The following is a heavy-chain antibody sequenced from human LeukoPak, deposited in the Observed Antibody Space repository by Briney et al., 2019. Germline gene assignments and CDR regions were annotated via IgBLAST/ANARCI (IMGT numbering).Heavy chain of an antibody. Sequence: GGSLRLSCAASGFTFSSYGMHWVRQAPGKGLEWVAFIRYDGSNKYYADSVKGRFTISRDNAKNSLYLQMNSLRAEDTALYHCARDGDYAGATWDVWGKGTTVTISS. CDR2: IRYDGSNK. CDR1: GFTFSSYG. V-gene: IGHV3-30*02. J-gene: IGHJ6*04. D-gene: IGHD4-17*01. CDR3: ARDGDYAGATWDV.